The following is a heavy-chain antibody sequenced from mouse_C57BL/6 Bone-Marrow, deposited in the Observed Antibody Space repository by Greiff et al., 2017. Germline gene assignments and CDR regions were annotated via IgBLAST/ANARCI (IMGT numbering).Heavy chain of an antibody. D-gene: IGHD1-1*01. Sequence: EVQLQQSGPELVKPGASVKISCKASGYSFTGYYMNWVKQSPEKSREWIGEINPSTGGTTYNQKFKAKATLTVDKSSSTAYMQLKSLTSEDSAVYYCARLDYYGSSYDYAMDYWGQGTSVTVSS. CDR3: ARLDYYGSSYDYAMDY. CDR2: INPSTGGT. V-gene: IGHV1-42*01. J-gene: IGHJ4*01. CDR1: GYSFTGYY.